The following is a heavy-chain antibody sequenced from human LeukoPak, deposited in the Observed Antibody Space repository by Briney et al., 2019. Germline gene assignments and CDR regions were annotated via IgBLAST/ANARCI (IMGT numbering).Heavy chain of an antibody. CDR1: GGTFSCYA. J-gene: IGHJ5*02. CDR3: ARGYCSSTSCSHLGFDP. CDR2: IIPIFGTA. V-gene: IGHV1-69*13. D-gene: IGHD2-2*01. Sequence: SVKVSCKASGGTFSCYAISWVRQAPGQGLEWMGGIIPIFGTANYARKFQGRVTITADESTSTAYMELSSLRSEDTAVYYCARGYCSSTSCSHLGFDPWGQGTLVTVSS.